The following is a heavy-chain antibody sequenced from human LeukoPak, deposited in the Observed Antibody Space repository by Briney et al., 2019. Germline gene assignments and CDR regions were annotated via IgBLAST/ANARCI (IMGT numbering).Heavy chain of an antibody. Sequence: GGSLRLSCAASGFTFSDYYMSWIRQAPGKGLEWVSYISSSGSTIYYADSVKGRFTISRDNAKNTLYLEMNSLRVEDTAVYYCARDWYHAIDYWGQGTLVTVSS. CDR3: ARDWYHAIDY. CDR2: ISSSGSTI. V-gene: IGHV3-11*04. D-gene: IGHD2-2*01. J-gene: IGHJ4*02. CDR1: GFTFSDYY.